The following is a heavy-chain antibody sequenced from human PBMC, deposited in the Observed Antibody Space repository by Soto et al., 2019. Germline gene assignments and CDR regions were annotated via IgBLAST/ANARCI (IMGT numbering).Heavy chain of an antibody. CDR1: GYTFTSYG. CDR2: ISAYNGNT. D-gene: IGHD6-13*01. J-gene: IGHJ3*02. V-gene: IGHV1-18*01. CDR3: ARISSSWSNDAFDI. Sequence: ASVKVSCKASGYTFTSYGISWVRQAPGQGLEWMGWISAYNGNTNYAQKLQGRVTMTTDTSTSTAYMELRSLRSDDTAVYYCARISSSWSNDAFDIWGQGTMVTVSS.